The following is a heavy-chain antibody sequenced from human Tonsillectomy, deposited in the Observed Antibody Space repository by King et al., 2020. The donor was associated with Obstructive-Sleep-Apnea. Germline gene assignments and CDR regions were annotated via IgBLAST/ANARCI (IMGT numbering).Heavy chain of an antibody. CDR2: FYHSGST. J-gene: IGHJ2*01. V-gene: IGHV4-38-2*02. Sequence: VQLQESGPGLVKPSETLSLTCYVSNYSISSAYYWGWLRQPPGKGLDWIGTFYHSGSTYYNPSLKSRITISVDTPNTQFSLKLSSVTAADTSVYYCAGDNLGMGYFDLWGRGSLVTVSS. D-gene: IGHD7-27*01. CDR1: NYSISSAYY. CDR3: AGDNLGMGYFDL.